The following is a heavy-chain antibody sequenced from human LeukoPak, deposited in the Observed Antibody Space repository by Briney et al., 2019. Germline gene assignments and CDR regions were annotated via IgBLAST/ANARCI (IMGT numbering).Heavy chain of an antibody. CDR1: GGSISSSSYY. Sequence: SETLSLTCTVSGGSISSSSYYWGWIRQPPGKGLEWIGSIYYSGSTYYNPSLKSRVTISVDTSKNQFSLKLSSVTAADTAVYYCASLRRQTNAFDIWGQGTTVTVSS. J-gene: IGHJ3*02. CDR2: IYYSGST. V-gene: IGHV4-39*01. CDR3: ASLRRQTNAFDI.